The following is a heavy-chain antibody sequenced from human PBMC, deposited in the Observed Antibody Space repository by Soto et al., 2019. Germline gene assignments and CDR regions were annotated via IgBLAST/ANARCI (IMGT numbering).Heavy chain of an antibody. Sequence: QVQLVESGGGLVKPGGSLRLSCAASGFTFSDHYMAWIRQAPGKGLEWVSYISTSGSTIYYADSVKGRFTISRDNAKNSLFLQTTSLRAEDTAVYFCVRMDPAMVGYFDHWGQGTLVTVSS. D-gene: IGHD5-18*01. V-gene: IGHV3-11*01. CDR1: GFTFSDHY. J-gene: IGHJ4*02. CDR2: ISTSGSTI. CDR3: VRMDPAMVGYFDH.